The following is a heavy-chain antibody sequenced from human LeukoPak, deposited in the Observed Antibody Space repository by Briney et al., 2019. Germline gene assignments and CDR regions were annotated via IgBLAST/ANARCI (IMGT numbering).Heavy chain of an antibody. J-gene: IGHJ4*02. CDR2: IYSGGST. CDR1: GFTFSSYA. D-gene: IGHD5-18*01. Sequence: GGSLRLSCAASGFTFSSYAMSWVRQAPGKGLEWVSVIYSGGSTYYADSVKGRFTISRHNSKNTLYLQMNSLRAEDTAVYYCASGYSYVFDYWGQGTLVTVSS. CDR3: ASGYSYVFDY. V-gene: IGHV3-53*04.